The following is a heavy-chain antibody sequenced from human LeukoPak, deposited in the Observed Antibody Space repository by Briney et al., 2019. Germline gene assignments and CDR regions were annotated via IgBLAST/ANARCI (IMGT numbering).Heavy chain of an antibody. D-gene: IGHD6-19*01. V-gene: IGHV1-3*01. Sequence: ASVKVSCKASGYTFTSYAMHWVRQAPGQRLEWMGWINAGNGNTKYSQKFQGRVTITRDTSASTAYMELSSLRSEDTAEYYCAGIMAVAGPYYFDYWGQGTLVTVSS. J-gene: IGHJ4*02. CDR2: INAGNGNT. CDR3: AGIMAVAGPYYFDY. CDR1: GYTFTSYA.